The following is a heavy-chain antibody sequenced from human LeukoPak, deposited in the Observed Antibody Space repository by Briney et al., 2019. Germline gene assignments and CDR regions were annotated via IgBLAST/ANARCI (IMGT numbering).Heavy chain of an antibody. CDR1: GYTFINFG. V-gene: IGHV1-18*01. J-gene: IGHJ4*02. CDR3: ARTTAWDSRDLDY. Sequence: GASVKVSCKASGYTFINFGVSWVRQAPGQGLEWMGWISAYNGNTNYAQKLQGRVTMTTDTSTSTAYMELRSLRSDDTAVYYCARTTAWDSRDLDYWGQGTLVTVSS. D-gene: IGHD3-22*01. CDR2: ISAYNGNT.